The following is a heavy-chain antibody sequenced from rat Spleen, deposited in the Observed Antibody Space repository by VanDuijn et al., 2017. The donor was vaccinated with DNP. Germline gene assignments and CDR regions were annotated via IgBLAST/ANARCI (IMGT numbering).Heavy chain of an antibody. D-gene: IGHD1-1*01. J-gene: IGHJ1*01. Sequence: EVQLVETGGGLVQPGRSLKLSCVASGFTFSSYWMYWIRQTPGRGLEWVASINTDGGSTHYPDSVKGRFTISRDNAKTTLYLQMNSLRSEATATYYCARGVYYYSATYWYFDFWGPGTMVTVSS. V-gene: IGHV5-58*01. CDR2: INTDGGST. CDR1: GFTFSSYW. CDR3: ARGVYYYSATYWYFDF.